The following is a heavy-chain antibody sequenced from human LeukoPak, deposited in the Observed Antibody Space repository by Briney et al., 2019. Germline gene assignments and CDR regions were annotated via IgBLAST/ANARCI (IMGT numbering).Heavy chain of an antibody. CDR1: GDSISSYY. CDR3: ARLRRTVRGIWYFDL. V-gene: IGHV4-4*07. D-gene: IGHD3-10*01. CDR2: IFTSETT. Sequence: PSETLSLTCTVSGDSISSYYWSWIRQPAGKGLEWIGRIFTSETTKYNPSLTSRVAMSVDTSQNHFSLTLTSMTAADTAVYYCARLRRTVRGIWYFDLWGRGTLVTVSS. J-gene: IGHJ2*01.